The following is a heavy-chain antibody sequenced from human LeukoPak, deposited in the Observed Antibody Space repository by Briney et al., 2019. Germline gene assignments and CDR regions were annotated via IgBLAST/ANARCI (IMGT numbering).Heavy chain of an antibody. V-gene: IGHV3-9*01. CDR2: ISWNSGSI. Sequence: PGRSLRLSCAASGFTFDDYAMHWVRQAPGKGLEWVSGISWNSGSIGYADSMKGRFTISRDNAKNSLYLQMNSLRAEDTALYYCAKVNRELGEAFDIWGQGTMVTVSS. CDR3: AKVNRELGEAFDI. D-gene: IGHD3-10*01. CDR1: GFTFDDYA. J-gene: IGHJ3*02.